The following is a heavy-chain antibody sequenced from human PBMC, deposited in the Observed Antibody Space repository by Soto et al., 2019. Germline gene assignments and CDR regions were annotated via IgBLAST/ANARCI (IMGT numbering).Heavy chain of an antibody. CDR2: ISFDGSNK. J-gene: IGHJ4*02. CDR3: ARDPGYISGWYTGAFGY. CDR1: GFNFSTYA. Sequence: QVQLVESGGGVVQPGRSLRLSCAASGFNFSTYAMNWVRQAPGKGLEWVAVISFDGSNKYYADSVKGRFTISRDNSKKTLFLEMDKLRTEDTAVYYCARDPGYISGWYTGAFGYWGQGTLVTLSS. D-gene: IGHD6-19*01. V-gene: IGHV3-30-3*01.